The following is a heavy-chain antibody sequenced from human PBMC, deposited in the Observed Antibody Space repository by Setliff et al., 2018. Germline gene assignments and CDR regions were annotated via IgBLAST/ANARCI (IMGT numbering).Heavy chain of an antibody. CDR2: INPSGGST. V-gene: IGHV1-46*01. J-gene: IGHJ4*02. CDR3: ARGSSGWYRSGGLDY. CDR1: GYTFRNYA. Sequence: ASVKVSCKASGYTFRNYAFAWVRQAPGQGLEWMGIINPSGGSTSYAQKFQGRVTMTRDTSTSTVYMELSSLRSEDTAVYYCARGSSGWYRSGGLDYWGQGTLVTVSS. D-gene: IGHD6-19*01.